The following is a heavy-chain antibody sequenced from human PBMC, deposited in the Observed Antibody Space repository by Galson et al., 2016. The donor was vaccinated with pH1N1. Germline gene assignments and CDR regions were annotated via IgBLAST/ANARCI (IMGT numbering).Heavy chain of an antibody. CDR3: ATEDYYTSLY. CDR2: LNQDGSRT. Sequence: SLRLSCAASGFIFSDYWMSWVRQAPGKGLEWVAKLNQDGSRTYYVDSMKDRCTISRDNAENSLSMQMNSLRVEDTALYYCATEDYYTSLYWGQGILVTVSS. V-gene: IGHV3-7*01. CDR1: GFIFSDYW. J-gene: IGHJ4*02. D-gene: IGHD1-26*01.